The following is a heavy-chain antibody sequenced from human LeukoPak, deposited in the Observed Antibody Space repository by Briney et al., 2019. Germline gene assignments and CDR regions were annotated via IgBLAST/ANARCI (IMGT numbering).Heavy chain of an antibody. Sequence: QAGGSLRLSCAASGFTVSSNYMSWVRQAPGKGLEWVSVIYSGGSTYYADSVKGRLTISRDNSKNTLYLQMNSLRAEDTAVYYCARESGYTYGRWGQGTLVTVSS. CDR1: GFTVSSNY. CDR3: ARESGYTYGR. D-gene: IGHD5-18*01. J-gene: IGHJ4*02. V-gene: IGHV3-53*01. CDR2: IYSGGST.